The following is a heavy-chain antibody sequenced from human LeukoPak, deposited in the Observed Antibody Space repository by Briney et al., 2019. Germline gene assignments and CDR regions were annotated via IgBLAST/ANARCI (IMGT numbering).Heavy chain of an antibody. Sequence: GGSLRLSCAASGFTFSSYAMHWVRQAPGKGLEXXXVISYDGSNKYYADSVKGRFTISRDNSKNTLYLQMNSLRAEDTAVYYCARVFTGAGLSLYYFDYWGQGTLVTVSS. CDR1: GFTFSSYA. D-gene: IGHD1-14*01. CDR2: ISYDGSNK. J-gene: IGHJ4*02. CDR3: ARVFTGAGLSLYYFDY. V-gene: IGHV3-30-3*01.